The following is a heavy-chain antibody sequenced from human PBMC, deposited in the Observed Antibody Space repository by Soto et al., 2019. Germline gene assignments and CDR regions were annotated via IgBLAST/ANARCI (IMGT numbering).Heavy chain of an antibody. CDR2: INHSGST. Sequence: PSETLSLTCAVYGGSFSGYYWSWIRQPPGKGLEWIGEINHSGSTNYNPSLKSRVTISVDTSKNQFSLKLSSVTAADTAVYYCARDMAVAGNNWFDPWGQGTLVTVSS. CDR1: GGSFSGYY. V-gene: IGHV4-34*01. CDR3: ARDMAVAGNNWFDP. J-gene: IGHJ5*02. D-gene: IGHD6-19*01.